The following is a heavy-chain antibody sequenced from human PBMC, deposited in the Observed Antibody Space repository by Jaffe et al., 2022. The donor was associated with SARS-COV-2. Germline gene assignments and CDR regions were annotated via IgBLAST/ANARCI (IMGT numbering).Heavy chain of an antibody. CDR3: ARDWSGFRVEAAFDI. Sequence: QVQLVESGGGVVQPGRSLRLSCAASGFTFSSYAMHWVRQAPGKGLEWVAVISYDGSNKYYADSVKGRFTISRDNSKNTLYLQMNSLRAEDTAVYYCARDWSGFRVEAAFDIWGQGTMVTVSS. CDR1: GFTFSSYA. D-gene: IGHD3-3*01. CDR2: ISYDGSNK. V-gene: IGHV3-30*04. J-gene: IGHJ3*02.